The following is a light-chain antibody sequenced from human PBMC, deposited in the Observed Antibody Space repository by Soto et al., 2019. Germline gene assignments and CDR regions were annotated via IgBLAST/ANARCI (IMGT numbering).Light chain of an antibody. CDR1: NIESKS. CDR3: QVWDRSSVHYV. V-gene: IGLV3-21*02. J-gene: IGLJ1*01. Sequence: SYELTQPPSVSVAPGQTARITCGGSNIESKSVHWYQQKPGQAPVLAVYDDSDRPSGIPERFSGSNSGNTATLTISGVEAGDEADYYCQVWDRSSVHYVFGTGTKLTVL. CDR2: DDS.